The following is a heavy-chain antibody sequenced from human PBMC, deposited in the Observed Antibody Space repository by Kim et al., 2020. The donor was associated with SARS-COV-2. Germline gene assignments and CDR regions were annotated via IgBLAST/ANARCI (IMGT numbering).Heavy chain of an antibody. CDR1: GYTLTELS. CDR2: FDPEDGET. Sequence: SVKVSCKVSGYTLTELSMHWVRQAPGKGLEWMGGFDPEDGETIYAQKFQGRVTMTEDTSTDTAYMELSSLRSEDTAVYYCATASSSWYERGWFDPWGQGTLVTVSS. CDR3: ATASSSWYERGWFDP. J-gene: IGHJ5*02. V-gene: IGHV1-24*01. D-gene: IGHD6-13*01.